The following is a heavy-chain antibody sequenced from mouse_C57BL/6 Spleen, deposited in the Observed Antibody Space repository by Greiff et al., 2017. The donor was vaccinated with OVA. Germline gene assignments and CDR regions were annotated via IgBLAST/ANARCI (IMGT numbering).Heavy chain of an antibody. V-gene: IGHV5-12*01. CDR2: ISNGGGST. CDR3: ARHVYASSYGGVAY. CDR1: GFTFSDYY. Sequence: DVMLVESGGGLVQPGGSLKLSCAASGFTFSDYYMYWVRQTPEKRLEWVAYISNGGGSTYYPDTVQGRFTISRDNAKNTLYLQMSRLKSEDTAMYYCARHVYASSYGGVAYWGQGTLVTVSA. J-gene: IGHJ3*01. D-gene: IGHD1-1*01.